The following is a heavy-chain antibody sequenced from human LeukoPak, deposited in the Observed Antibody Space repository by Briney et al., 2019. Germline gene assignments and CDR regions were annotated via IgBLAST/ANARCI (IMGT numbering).Heavy chain of an antibody. CDR2: IYYSGST. CDR1: GDFITASY. Sequence: SETLSLTCTVSGDFITASYWSWIRQPPGKGLEWIGSIYYSGSTYYNPSLKSRVTISVDTSKNQFSLKLSSVTAADTAVYYCARARYYYYYYMDVWGKGTTVTISS. J-gene: IGHJ6*03. V-gene: IGHV4-38-2*02. CDR3: ARARYYYYYYMDV.